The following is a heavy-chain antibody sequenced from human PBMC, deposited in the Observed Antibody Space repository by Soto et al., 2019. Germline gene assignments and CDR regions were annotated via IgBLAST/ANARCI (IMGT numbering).Heavy chain of an antibody. D-gene: IGHD6-19*01. V-gene: IGHV4-30-4*01. Sequence: QVQLQESGPGLVKPSQTLSLTCTVSGGSISSGDYYWSWIRQPPGKGLEWIGYIYYSGSTYYNPSLKSRVTISVDTSKNQFSLKLSSVTAADTAVYYCARGRDRQSRNSGWYLLNWGQGTLVTVSS. CDR2: IYYSGST. J-gene: IGHJ4*02. CDR3: ARGRDRQSRNSGWYLLN. CDR1: GGSISSGDYY.